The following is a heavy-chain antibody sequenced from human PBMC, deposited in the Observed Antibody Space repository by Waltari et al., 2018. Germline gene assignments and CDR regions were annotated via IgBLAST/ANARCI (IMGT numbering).Heavy chain of an antibody. CDR1: GYSISSGYY. CDR2: INHSGSS. D-gene: IGHD2-2*01. V-gene: IGHV4-38-2*01. Sequence: QVQLQESRPGLVKPSETLSLTCAVSGYSISSGYYWGWIRQPPGKGLAWIGRINHSGSSYNNPSLKRRVTISVDTSKNQFSLKRSSVTAADTAVYYCARYLRYFDYWGQGTLVTVSS. CDR3: ARYLRYFDY. J-gene: IGHJ4*02.